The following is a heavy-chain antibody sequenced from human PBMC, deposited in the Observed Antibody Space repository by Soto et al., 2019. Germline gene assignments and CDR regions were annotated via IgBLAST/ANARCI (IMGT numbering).Heavy chain of an antibody. J-gene: IGHJ6*02. CDR3: AKDSAPAYYYYGMDV. V-gene: IGHV3-23*01. Sequence: GSLRLSCAASGFTFSSYAMSWVRQAPGKGLEWVSAIGGSGGSTYYADSVKGRFTISRDNSKNTLYLQMNSLRAEDTAVYYCAKDSAPAYYYYGMDVWGQGTTVTVS. CDR2: IGGSGGST. CDR1: GFTFSSYA. D-gene: IGHD1-26*01.